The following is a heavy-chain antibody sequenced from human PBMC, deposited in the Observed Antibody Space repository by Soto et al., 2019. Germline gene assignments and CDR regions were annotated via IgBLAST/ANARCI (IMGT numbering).Heavy chain of an antibody. D-gene: IGHD6-13*01. Sequence: SGPTLVNPTQTLTLTCTFSGFSLSTSGMCVSWIRQPPGKALEWLALIDWDDDKYYSTSLKTRLTISKDTSKNQVVLTMTNMDPVDTATYYCARTPAAIAAAGNGGNWFDTRGQGTLVTVSS. CDR3: ARTPAAIAAAGNGGNWFDT. V-gene: IGHV2-70*01. CDR2: IDWDDDK. J-gene: IGHJ5*02. CDR1: GFSLSTSGMC.